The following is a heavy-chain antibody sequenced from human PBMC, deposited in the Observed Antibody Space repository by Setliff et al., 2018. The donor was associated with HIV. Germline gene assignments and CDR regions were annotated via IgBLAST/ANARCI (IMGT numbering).Heavy chain of an antibody. CDR1: GGSVSSGGYY. Sequence: PSETLSLTCTVSGGSVSSGGYYWSWIRQPPGKGLEWIGYIYYSGSTKHNPSLKSRVTISLDTSKNQFSLKLTSVTAADTAVYYCARYSPRGYTLTGPYWGQGTQVTVSS. CDR3: ARYSPRGYTLTGPY. CDR2: IYYSGST. V-gene: IGHV4-61*08. J-gene: IGHJ4*02. D-gene: IGHD6-25*01.